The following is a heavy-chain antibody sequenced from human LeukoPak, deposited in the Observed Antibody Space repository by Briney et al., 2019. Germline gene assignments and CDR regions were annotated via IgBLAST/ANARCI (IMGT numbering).Heavy chain of an antibody. D-gene: IGHD3-22*01. Sequence: SETLSLTCTVSGYSISSGYHWGWIRQPPGKGPEWIGSIYHSGSTYYNPSLKSRVTISVDTSKNQFSLKLRSVTAADTAVYYCARVVQSTDSSGFYLPEYFQHWGQGTLVTVSS. CDR2: IYHSGST. V-gene: IGHV4-38-2*02. CDR1: GYSISSGYH. CDR3: ARVVQSTDSSGFYLPEYFQH. J-gene: IGHJ1*01.